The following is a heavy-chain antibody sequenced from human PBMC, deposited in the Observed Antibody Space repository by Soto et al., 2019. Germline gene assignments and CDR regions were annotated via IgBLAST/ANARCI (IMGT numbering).Heavy chain of an antibody. D-gene: IGHD2-15*01. V-gene: IGHV1-18*01. CDR2: TSTNNGDT. CDR3: GREYCRGGRCYSPDY. Sequence: ASVKVSCKASGYTFTTFGISWVRQAPGQGLEWMGWTSTNNGDTYYAPRFQGRVTVTKDTSTRTAYMELRSLGSDDTAVYYCGREYCRGGRCYSPDYWGQGALVTVSS. J-gene: IGHJ4*02. CDR1: GYTFTTFG.